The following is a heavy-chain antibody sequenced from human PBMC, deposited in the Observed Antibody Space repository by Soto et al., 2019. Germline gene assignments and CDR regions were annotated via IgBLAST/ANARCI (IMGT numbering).Heavy chain of an antibody. Sequence: TVAWGNIINHYCRWIIKPPGKGLEWIGYIYYSGSTNYNPSLKSRVTISVDASKNQFSPKLSSVTAADTAVSYCADLKEATGYFQHWGQGTLVTVSS. CDR2: IYYSGST. V-gene: IGHV4-59*11. J-gene: IGHJ1*01. CDR3: ADLKEATGYFQH. D-gene: IGHD5-12*01. CDR1: WGNIINHY.